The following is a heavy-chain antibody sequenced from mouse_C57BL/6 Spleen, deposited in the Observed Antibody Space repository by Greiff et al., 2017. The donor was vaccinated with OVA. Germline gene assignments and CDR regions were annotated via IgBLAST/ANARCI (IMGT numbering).Heavy chain of an antibody. V-gene: IGHV1-69*01. CDR1: GYTFTSYW. CDR3: ARDSSGVDY. Sequence: QVQLQQPGAELVMPGASVKLSCKASGYTFTSYWMHWVKQRPGQGLEWIGEIDPSDSYTNYNQKFKGKSTLTVDKSSSTAYMQLSSLTSEDSAVYYCARDSSGVDYWGQGTTLTVSS. D-gene: IGHD3-2*01. CDR2: IDPSDSYT. J-gene: IGHJ2*01.